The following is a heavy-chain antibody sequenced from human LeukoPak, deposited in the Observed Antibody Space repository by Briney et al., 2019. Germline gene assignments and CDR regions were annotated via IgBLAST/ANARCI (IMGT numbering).Heavy chain of an antibody. CDR1: GFTFSSYS. J-gene: IGHJ6*02. CDR3: ARDPDEEASYGMDV. Sequence: NTGGSLRLSCAASGFTFSSYSMNWVRQAPGKGLEWVSSISSSSSYIYYADSVKGRFTISRDNAKNSLYLQMNSLRAEDTAVYYCARDPDEEASYGMDVWGQGTTVTVSS. D-gene: IGHD1-26*01. CDR2: ISSSSSYI. V-gene: IGHV3-21*01.